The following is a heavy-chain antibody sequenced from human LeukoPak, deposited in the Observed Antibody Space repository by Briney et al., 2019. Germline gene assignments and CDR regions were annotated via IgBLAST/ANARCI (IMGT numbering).Heavy chain of an antibody. V-gene: IGHV4-59*12. Sequence: SETLSLTCTVSGGSISTYYWSWIRQPPGKGLEWIGYIYYSGSTNYNPSLKSRVTISVDTSKNQFSLKLSSVTAADTAVYYCATSYGSSSSWNWFDPWGQGTLVTVSS. CDR3: ATSYGSSSSWNWFDP. CDR2: IYYSGST. CDR1: GGSISTYY. D-gene: IGHD6-13*01. J-gene: IGHJ5*02.